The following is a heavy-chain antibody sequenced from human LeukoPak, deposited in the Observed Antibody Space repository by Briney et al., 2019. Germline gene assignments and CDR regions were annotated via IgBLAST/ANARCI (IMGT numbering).Heavy chain of an antibody. V-gene: IGHV3-7*01. D-gene: IGHD5-12*01. J-gene: IGHJ3*02. CDR1: GFTFSGYS. CDR3: GRVKEASAFDI. Sequence: GGSLRLSCAASGFTFSGYSMSWVRQAPGKGLEWVANIKQDGGEIYYVDSVKGRFTISRDNAKNSLYLQMNSLRAEDTAVYYWGRVKEASAFDIWGQGTMVTVSS. CDR2: IKQDGGEI.